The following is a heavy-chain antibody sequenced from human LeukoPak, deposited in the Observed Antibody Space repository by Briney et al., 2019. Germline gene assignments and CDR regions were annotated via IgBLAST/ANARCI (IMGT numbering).Heavy chain of an antibody. CDR1: GVTFSGYA. Sequence: VGSLRLSSAASGVTFSGYAMHWVGHAPGKGLGWVAFIHYDGGDKYYADSVKGRFTIYRDNPKNTLYLQMNSVRAEDTAVYYCAKDLGNSFDYWGQGTLVRVSS. CDR2: IHYDGGDK. V-gene: IGHV3-30*02. J-gene: IGHJ4*02. CDR3: AKDLGNSFDY. D-gene: IGHD4-23*01.